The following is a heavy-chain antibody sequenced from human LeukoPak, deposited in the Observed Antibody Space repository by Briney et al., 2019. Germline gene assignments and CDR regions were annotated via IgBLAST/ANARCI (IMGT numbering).Heavy chain of an antibody. CDR3: VRDAPGRGGPHY. CDR2: INKDGSKK. D-gene: IGHD3-10*01. V-gene: IGHV3-7*01. CDR1: GFTFSDYW. J-gene: IGHJ4*02. Sequence: PGGSLRLSCAASGFTFSDYWMNWVRQAPGKGLEWLANINKDGSKKDYVDSVKGRFTISRDNAKNSLSLQMDSLRVEDTAVYHCVRDAPGRGGPHYWGQGILVAVSS.